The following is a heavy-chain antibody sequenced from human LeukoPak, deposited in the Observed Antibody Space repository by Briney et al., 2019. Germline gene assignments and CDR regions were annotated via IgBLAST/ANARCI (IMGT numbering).Heavy chain of an antibody. CDR1: GFTFTIYA. D-gene: IGHD2-2*01. CDR2: ISGSGGST. CDR3: AKLPRGYCSSTSCSYFDY. Sequence: GASLRLSCAASGFTFTIYAMSWARQHPGKGLRWLSAISGSGGSTYYADSVKGRFTISRDNSKNTLYLQMNSLRAEDTAVYYCAKLPRGYCSSTSCSYFDYWGQGTLVTVSS. V-gene: IGHV3-23*01. J-gene: IGHJ4*02.